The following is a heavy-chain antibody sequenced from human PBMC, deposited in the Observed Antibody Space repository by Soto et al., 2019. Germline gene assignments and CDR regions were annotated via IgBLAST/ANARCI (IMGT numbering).Heavy chain of an antibody. V-gene: IGHV3-33*01. D-gene: IGHD3-10*01. CDR2: IWYDGSKT. Sequence: QVQLVESGGGVVQPGTSLRLSCTASGFTFSNYGMHWVRQAPDKGLEWVAIIWYDGSKTYYADSVKGRFTISRDNSRNTVYLQMNDLRVEDAAVDYCAYGSGSFRNPDYWGQGALVTVSS. CDR1: GFTFSNYG. J-gene: IGHJ4*02. CDR3: AYGSGSFRNPDY.